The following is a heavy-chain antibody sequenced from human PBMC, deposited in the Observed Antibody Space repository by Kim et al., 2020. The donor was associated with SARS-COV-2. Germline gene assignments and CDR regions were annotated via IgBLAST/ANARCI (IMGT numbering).Heavy chain of an antibody. V-gene: IGHV1-69*04. CDR2: IIPILGIA. Sequence: SVKVSCKASGGTFSSYAISWVRQAPGQGLEWMGRIIPILGIANYAQKFQGRVTITADKSTSTAYMELSSLRSEDTAVYYCAIDASGVVVPAAAYFDYWG. CDR3: AIDASGVVVPAAAYFDY. CDR1: GGTFSSYA. D-gene: IGHD2-2*01. J-gene: IGHJ4*01.